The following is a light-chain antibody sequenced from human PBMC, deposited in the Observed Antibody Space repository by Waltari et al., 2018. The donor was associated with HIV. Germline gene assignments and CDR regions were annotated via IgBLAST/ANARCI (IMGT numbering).Light chain of an antibody. V-gene: IGLV4-69*02. CDR1: SGHSSYT. CDR2: IHTDGRH. Sequence: LTQSPSASASVGASVKLTCTLSSGHSSYTIAWHQQQPQKGPRYLMKIHTDGRHTKGDCIPVRFSGSSSGAERSLTISSLQSEDEADYYCQTWGSGIQVFGGWTKLTVL. CDR3: QTWGSGIQV. J-gene: IGLJ2*01.